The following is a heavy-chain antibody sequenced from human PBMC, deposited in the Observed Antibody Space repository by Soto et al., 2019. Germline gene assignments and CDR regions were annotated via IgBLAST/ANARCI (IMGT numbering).Heavy chain of an antibody. CDR3: ARDRVYCGGDCRYYYYYYGMDV. CDR1: GFTFSSYG. D-gene: IGHD2-21*02. CDR2: IWYDGSNK. V-gene: IGHV3-33*01. Sequence: QVQLVESGGGVVQPGRSLRLSCAASGFTFSSYGMHWVRQAPGKGLEWVAVIWYDGSNKYYADSVKGRFTISRDNSKNTLYLQMNSLRAEDTAVYYCARDRVYCGGDCRYYYYYYGMDVWGQGTTVTVSS. J-gene: IGHJ6*02.